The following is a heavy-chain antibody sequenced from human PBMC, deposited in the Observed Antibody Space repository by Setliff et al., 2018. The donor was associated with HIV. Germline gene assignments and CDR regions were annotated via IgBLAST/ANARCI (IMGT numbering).Heavy chain of an antibody. CDR3: ARSQPDTIFGVVTFDC. V-gene: IGHV4-38-2*01. CDR2: MSHSGTA. Sequence: SETLSLTCAVSGYSISSRYYWGWIRQPPGKGLEWIGSMSHSGTADYSPSLRSRVTISLDTSKNQLSQRLTSMAAADTAMYYCARSQPDTIFGVVTFDCWGQGKMVTVSS. CDR1: GYSISSRYY. J-gene: IGHJ4*02. D-gene: IGHD3-3*01.